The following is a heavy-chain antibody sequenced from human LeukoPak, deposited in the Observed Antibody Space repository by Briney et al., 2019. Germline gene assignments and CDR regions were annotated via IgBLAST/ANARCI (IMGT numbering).Heavy chain of an antibody. V-gene: IGHV3-53*05. CDR3: ATNGYSGTYNRYFDS. Sequence: PGGSLRLSCAASGFTVSSSYMSWVRQASGKGLEWVSVIYAGGTTYYPDSVKGRFTISRDNSKNTLYLQMDSLRSEDTAVYYCATNGYSGTYNRYFDSWGQGTLVTVSS. CDR2: IYAGGTT. D-gene: IGHD1-26*01. J-gene: IGHJ4*02. CDR1: GFTVSSSY.